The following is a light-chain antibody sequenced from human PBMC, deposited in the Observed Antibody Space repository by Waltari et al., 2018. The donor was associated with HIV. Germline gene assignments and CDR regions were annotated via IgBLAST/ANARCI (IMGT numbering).Light chain of an antibody. CDR3: SSYTSTRTIV. CDR2: EFN. CDR1: NNDIGEYKY. V-gene: IGLV2-14*01. J-gene: IGLJ2*01. Sequence: ALTQTASVSGFPGQSITISCTGTNNDIGEYKYVSWYRQFPAKAPELLIFEFNIRPSEVSRRFSASKSGHTASLTIAEVQPEDEAHYFCSSYTSTRTIVFGGGTKLTVL.